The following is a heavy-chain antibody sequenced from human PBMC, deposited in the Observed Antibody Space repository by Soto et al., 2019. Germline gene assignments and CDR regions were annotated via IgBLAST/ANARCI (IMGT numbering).Heavy chain of an antibody. CDR1: GGTFSSYT. J-gene: IGHJ5*02. Sequence: QVQLVQSGAEVKKPGSSVKVSCKASGGTFSSYTISWVRQAPGQGLEWMGRIIPILGIANYAQKFQGRVKITADKSTSTAYMELSSRRSGGTSVYYCARTLGGFDPWGQGTLGNVSS. D-gene: IGHD3-16*01. CDR3: ARTLGGFDP. CDR2: IIPILGIA. V-gene: IGHV1-69*02.